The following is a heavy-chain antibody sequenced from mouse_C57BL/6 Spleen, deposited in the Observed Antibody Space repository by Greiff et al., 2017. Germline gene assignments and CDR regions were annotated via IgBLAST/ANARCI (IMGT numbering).Heavy chain of an antibody. CDR2: ISYDGSN. CDR1: GYSITSGYY. V-gene: IGHV3-6*01. J-gene: IGHJ2*01. D-gene: IGHD1-1*01. CDR3: ARGLLRYPFDY. Sequence: ESGPGLVKPSPSLSLTCSVTGYSITSGYYWNWIRQFPGNKLEWMGYISYDGSNNYNPSLKNRISITRDTSKNQFFLKLNSVTTEDTATYYCARGLLRYPFDYWGQGTTLTVSS.